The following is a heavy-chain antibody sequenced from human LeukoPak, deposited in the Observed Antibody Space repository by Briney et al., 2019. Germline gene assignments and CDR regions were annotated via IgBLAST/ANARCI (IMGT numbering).Heavy chain of an antibody. CDR3: ARAFTVTQTFDY. Sequence: GASVKVSCKSSVGTFSSYAISWVRQAPGQGLEWMGRIIPILGIATYAQKFQGRVTITADKSTSTDYMELSSLRSEDTAVYYCARAFTVTQTFDYWGQGTLVTVSS. V-gene: IGHV1-69*04. J-gene: IGHJ4*02. CDR1: VGTFSSYA. D-gene: IGHD4-11*01. CDR2: IIPILGIA.